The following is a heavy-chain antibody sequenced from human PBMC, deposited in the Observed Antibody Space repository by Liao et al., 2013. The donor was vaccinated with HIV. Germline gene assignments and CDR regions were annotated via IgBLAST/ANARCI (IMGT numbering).Heavy chain of an antibody. CDR3: VREGWELPDYYYYMDV. D-gene: IGHD2-15*01. V-gene: IGHV4-30-2*06. CDR1: GVSISDSFS. J-gene: IGHJ6*03. CDR2: IYFNGGT. Sequence: RLQESGGGLVKPSQTLSLTCTVSGVSISDSFSWTWVRQSPGRALQWIGYIYFNGGTFSNPSLRSRVTISVDTSRNRFSLNLRSVTAADTAVYYCVREGWELPDYYYYMDVWGKGTTVTVSS.